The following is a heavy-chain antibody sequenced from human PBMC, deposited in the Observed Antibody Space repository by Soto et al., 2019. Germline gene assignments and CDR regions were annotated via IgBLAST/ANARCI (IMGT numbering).Heavy chain of an antibody. CDR3: ARGRGLYNGGRSQIDA. V-gene: IGHV1-69*13. CDR1: GDSFSKDT. J-gene: IGHJ5*02. CDR2: FIPRFGTT. Sequence: SSVKFSGKTSGDSFSKDTVNWVRQAPGEGRGWRGGFIPRFGTTNFAPTLQGRVTITADQSMNTVYMELSSLRSEDTALYYGARGRGLYNGGRSQIDAWGQGTLVT. D-gene: IGHD1-1*01.